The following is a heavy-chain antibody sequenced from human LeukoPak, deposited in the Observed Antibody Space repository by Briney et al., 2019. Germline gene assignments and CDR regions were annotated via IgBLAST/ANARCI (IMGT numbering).Heavy chain of an antibody. V-gene: IGHV3-74*01. CDR2: IDEDGKTI. CDR1: GFTFNTYW. J-gene: IGHJ4*02. CDR3: LCDLCGGGDQ. D-gene: IGHD3-3*01. Sequence: GGTLRLSCTASGFTFNTYWMHWVRQAPGKGLVWISRIDEDGKTIDYADSVKRRFPLSRDNANDTLYLQMSSLRDEDTAVYYCLCDLCGGGDQGGGGTVV.